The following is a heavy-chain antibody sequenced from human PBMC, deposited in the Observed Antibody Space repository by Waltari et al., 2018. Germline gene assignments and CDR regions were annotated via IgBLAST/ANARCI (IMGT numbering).Heavy chain of an antibody. Sequence: EVQLLESGGGLVQPGGSRRLSCEGSGFLFSSFAMGWFRQAPGKGLEWVSAISGSASASFYADSVKGRFSISRDNSKNTLFLQVNSLRADDTAIYYCAIDLGYFTSWGPGTLVTVSS. V-gene: IGHV3-23*01. CDR2: ISGSASAS. D-gene: IGHD2-8*01. CDR1: GFLFSSFA. J-gene: IGHJ5*02. CDR3: AIDLGYFTS.